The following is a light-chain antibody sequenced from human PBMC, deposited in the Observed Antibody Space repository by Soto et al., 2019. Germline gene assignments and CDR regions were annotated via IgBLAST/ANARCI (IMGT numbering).Light chain of an antibody. CDR2: DVS. CDR3: SSYTSSSRRYV. V-gene: IGLV2-14*01. J-gene: IGLJ1*01. CDR1: SSEIGAYDY. Sequence: QSALTQPASVSGSPGPSITISCTGTSSEIGAYDYVSWYQQHPGKALLLMTYDVSHRPSGISDRFSGSKSGSTAALTISGIQAEDDADYYCSSYTSSSRRYVCGIGTKVTVL.